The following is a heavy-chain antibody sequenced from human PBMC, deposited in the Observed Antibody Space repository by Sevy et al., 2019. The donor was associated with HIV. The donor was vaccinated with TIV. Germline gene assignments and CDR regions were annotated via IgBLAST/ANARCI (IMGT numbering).Heavy chain of an antibody. Sequence: ASVTVSCKASGYTFTSYDFNWVRQATGQGLEWMGWINPNSGNTGYAQKFQGRVTMTRNTSISTAYMELSSLRSEDTAVYYCASVYSSRWDDAFDIWGQGTMVTVSS. V-gene: IGHV1-8*01. D-gene: IGHD6-13*01. CDR3: ASVYSSRWDDAFDI. J-gene: IGHJ3*02. CDR2: INPNSGNT. CDR1: GYTFTSYD.